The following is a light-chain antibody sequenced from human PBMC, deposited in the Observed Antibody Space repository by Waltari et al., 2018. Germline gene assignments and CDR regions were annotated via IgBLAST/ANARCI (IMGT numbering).Light chain of an antibody. V-gene: IGKV3-11*01. CDR2: QAS. Sequence: ETVLTQSPATLSLSQGETATLSCRASQNVDRYFAWYQQKPGQPPRLLIYQASYRATGVPARFSGSGSGTEFTLTISNLEPEDFAVYYCQQRSNWPLTFGPGTKVDVK. J-gene: IGKJ3*01. CDR3: QQRSNWPLT. CDR1: QNVDRY.